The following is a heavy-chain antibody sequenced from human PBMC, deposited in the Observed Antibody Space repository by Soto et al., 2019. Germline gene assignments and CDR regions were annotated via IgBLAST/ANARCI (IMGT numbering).Heavy chain of an antibody. CDR1: GGSISSYY. J-gene: IGHJ4*02. CDR2: IYNSGST. CDR3: ASMGYHYGSGSYPLDY. Sequence: SETLSLTCTVSGGSISSYYWTWIRQPPGKGLEWIGFIYNSGSTHYNPSLRSRVTISVDTSKNQFSLKLRSVTAADTAEYYCASMGYHYGSGSYPLDYWGQGTLVTVSS. D-gene: IGHD3-10*01. V-gene: IGHV4-59*08.